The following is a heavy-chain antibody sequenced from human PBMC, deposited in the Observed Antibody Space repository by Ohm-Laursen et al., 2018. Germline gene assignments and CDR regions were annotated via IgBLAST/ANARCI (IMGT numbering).Heavy chain of an antibody. J-gene: IGHJ3*02. CDR1: GYTFTSYD. D-gene: IGHD3-22*01. Sequence: ASVKVSCNASGYTFTSYDINWVRQATGQGLEWMGWMNPNSGNTGYAQKFQGRVTMTRNTSISTAYMELSSLRSEDTAVYYCAREVPYYDSSGYNLAGAFDIWGQGTMVTVSS. CDR3: AREVPYYDSSGYNLAGAFDI. V-gene: IGHV1-8*01. CDR2: MNPNSGNT.